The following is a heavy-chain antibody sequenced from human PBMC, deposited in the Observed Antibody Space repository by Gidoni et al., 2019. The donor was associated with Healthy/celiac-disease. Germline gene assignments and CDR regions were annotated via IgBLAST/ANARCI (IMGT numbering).Heavy chain of an antibody. CDR1: GFTFADYA. D-gene: IGHD3-10*01. CDR3: ARSPNHMVRGVIHS. CDR2: ISWNSGSI. Sequence: EVQLVESGGGLVQPGRSLRRSCAAAGFTFADYAMHWVRQAPGKGLEWVSGISWNSGSIGYADSVKGRFTISRDNAKNSLYLQMSSLRAEDTALYSCARSPNHMVRGVIHSWVQGTLVTVSS. J-gene: IGHJ4*02. V-gene: IGHV3-9*01.